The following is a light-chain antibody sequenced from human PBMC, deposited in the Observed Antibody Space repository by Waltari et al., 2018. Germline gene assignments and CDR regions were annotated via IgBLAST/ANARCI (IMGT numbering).Light chain of an antibody. CDR3: QLWDDTNNSGV. CDR2: YDS. CDR1: NIETKS. V-gene: IGLV3-21*04. Sequence: YVVTQPPSVSVAPGKTARLTCEGANIETKSVNWYQQKAGQAPVLVRFYDSDRPSGIPERFYGSNSGNTATLTINWVEPGDEADYHCQLWDDTNNSGVFGGGTKLTVL. J-gene: IGLJ3*02.